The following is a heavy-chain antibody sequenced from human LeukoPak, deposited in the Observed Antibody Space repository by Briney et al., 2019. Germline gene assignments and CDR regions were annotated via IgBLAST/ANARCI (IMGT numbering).Heavy chain of an antibody. CDR1: GFTFSSYS. CDR2: IISCSSSI. D-gene: IGHD6-19*01. Sequence: GGSLRLSCAASGFTFSSYSMNWVRQAPGKGLEGVSSIISCSSSIFYAASVKGRFFISRENAKNSLYLQMNSLRAEDTAVFYCARSGIAVAAMPFDYWGQGTLVTISS. J-gene: IGHJ4*02. CDR3: ARSGIAVAAMPFDY. V-gene: IGHV3-21*01.